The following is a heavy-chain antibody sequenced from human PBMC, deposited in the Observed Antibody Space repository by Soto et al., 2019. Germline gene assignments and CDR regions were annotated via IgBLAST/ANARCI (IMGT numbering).Heavy chain of an antibody. D-gene: IGHD2-2*01. Sequence: QVQLQESGPGLVKPSQTLSLTCTVSGGSISSGGYYWSWIRQHPGKGLEWIGYIYYSGSTYYNPSLKSRVTISVDTSKNQFSLKLSSVTAADTAVYHCARSSTSANYFDYWGQGTLVTVSS. CDR2: IYYSGST. CDR1: GGSISSGGYY. V-gene: IGHV4-31*03. J-gene: IGHJ4*02. CDR3: ARSSTSANYFDY.